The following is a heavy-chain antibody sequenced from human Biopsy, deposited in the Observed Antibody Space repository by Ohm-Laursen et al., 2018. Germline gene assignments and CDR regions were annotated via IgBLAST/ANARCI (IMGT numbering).Heavy chain of an antibody. Sequence: TLSLTCPVSGGSISSSTTYYWAWLRQPPGKGLEWIGSIYNTETTLYNPSLKSRVTISVDTSTNQFSLKVSSVTAADTALYFCARHPTGFWFDPWGHGTLVTVSS. V-gene: IGHV4-39*01. CDR2: IYNTETT. CDR1: GGSISSSTTYY. CDR3: ARHPTGFWFDP. J-gene: IGHJ5*02.